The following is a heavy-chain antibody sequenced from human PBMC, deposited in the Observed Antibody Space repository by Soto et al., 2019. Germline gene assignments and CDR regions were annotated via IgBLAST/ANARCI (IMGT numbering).Heavy chain of an antibody. Sequence: GGSLSLACAASGFTFSSYAMSWVRQAPGKGLEWVSAISGSGGSTYYADSVKGRFTISRDNSKNTLYLQMNSLRAEDTAVYYCAKSLEWLLYYGMDVWGQGTTVTVSS. CDR2: ISGSGGST. V-gene: IGHV3-23*01. CDR3: AKSLEWLLYYGMDV. CDR1: GFTFSSYA. J-gene: IGHJ6*02. D-gene: IGHD3-3*01.